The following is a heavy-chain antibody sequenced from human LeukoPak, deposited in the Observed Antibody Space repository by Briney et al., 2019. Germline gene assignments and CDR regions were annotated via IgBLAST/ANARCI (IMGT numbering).Heavy chain of an antibody. CDR2: IKQDGSEK. J-gene: IGHJ4*02. V-gene: IGHV3-7*01. CDR3: ARVLVPAGIYFDY. CDR1: GFTFSSYW. Sequence: GGSLRLSCAASGFTFSSYWMSWVRQAPGKGLEWVANIKQDGSEKYYVDSVKGRFTISRDNAKNSLNLQMNSLRAEDTAVYYCARVLVPAGIYFDYWGQGTLVTVSS. D-gene: IGHD2-2*01.